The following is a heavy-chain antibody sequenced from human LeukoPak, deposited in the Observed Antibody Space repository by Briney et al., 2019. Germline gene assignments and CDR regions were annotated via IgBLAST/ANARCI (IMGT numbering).Heavy chain of an antibody. Sequence: SQTLSLTCAISGDSVSSNSAAWNWIRQSPSRGLEWLGRTYYRAKWYNDYAVSVKSRITINPDTSKNQFSLQLNSVTPEDTAVYYCARDRSRASGSYFGWFDPWGQGTLVTVSS. CDR2: TYYRAKWYN. D-gene: IGHD1-26*01. J-gene: IGHJ5*02. V-gene: IGHV6-1*01. CDR3: ARDRSRASGSYFGWFDP. CDR1: GDSVSSNSAA.